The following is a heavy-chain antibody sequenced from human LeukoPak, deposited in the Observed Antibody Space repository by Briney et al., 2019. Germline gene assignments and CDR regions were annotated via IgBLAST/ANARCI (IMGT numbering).Heavy chain of an antibody. CDR3: AKGGQNSYYYYMDV. Sequence: GGSLRLSCAASGFTFDEYTMHWVRQAPGKGLEWVSLISWDGGSTYYADSVKGRFTISRDNSKNSLYLHMNSLRTEDTALYYCAKGGQNSYYYYMDVWGKGTTVIVSS. D-gene: IGHD3-16*01. CDR2: ISWDGGST. J-gene: IGHJ6*03. V-gene: IGHV3-43*01. CDR1: GFTFDEYT.